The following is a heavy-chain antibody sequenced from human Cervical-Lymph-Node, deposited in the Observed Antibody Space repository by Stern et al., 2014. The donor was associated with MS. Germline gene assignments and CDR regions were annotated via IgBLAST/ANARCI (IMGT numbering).Heavy chain of an antibody. V-gene: IGHV3-33*01. CDR1: GFTFSSYG. CDR3: ARGHIPYAYNYLFDY. J-gene: IGHJ4*02. D-gene: IGHD5-24*01. CDR2: AWYDGSTA. Sequence: QLVQSGGGVVQPGTSLRLSCAASGFTFSSYGMHWVRQAPGKGLEWVALAWYDGSTAYYTNSVKGRFTISRDNSKNTLSLQMNSLTAEDTAVYYCARGHIPYAYNYLFDYWGQGTLVTASS.